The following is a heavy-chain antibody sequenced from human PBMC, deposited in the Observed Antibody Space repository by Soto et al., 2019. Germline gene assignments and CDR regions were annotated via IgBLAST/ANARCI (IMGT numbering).Heavy chain of an antibody. CDR3: PPPANWKNLTPAYYYGMDV. J-gene: IGHJ6*02. D-gene: IGHD1-1*01. CDR2: INHSGST. Sequence: SETLSRTCAVYGGSFSGYYWSWIRQPPGKGLEWIGEINHSGSTNYNPSLKSRVTISVDTSKNQFSLKLSSVTAADTAVYYWPPPANWKNLTPAYYYGMDVWGQGTTVTVSS. CDR1: GGSFSGYY. V-gene: IGHV4-34*01.